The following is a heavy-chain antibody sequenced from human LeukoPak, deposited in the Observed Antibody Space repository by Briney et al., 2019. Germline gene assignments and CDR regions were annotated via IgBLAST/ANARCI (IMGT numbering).Heavy chain of an antibody. Sequence: SETLSLTCTVSGGSISSYYWSWIRQPPGKGLEWIGYIYYSGSTNYNPSLKSRVTISVDTSKNQFSLKLSSVTAAGTAVYYCARDSGYYYDSSGYYPSFDYWGQGTLVTVPS. J-gene: IGHJ4*02. D-gene: IGHD3-22*01. CDR3: ARDSGYYYDSSGYYPSFDY. CDR1: GGSISSYY. CDR2: IYYSGST. V-gene: IGHV4-59*01.